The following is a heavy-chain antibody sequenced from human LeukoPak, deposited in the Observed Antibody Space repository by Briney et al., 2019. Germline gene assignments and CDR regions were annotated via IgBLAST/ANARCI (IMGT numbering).Heavy chain of an antibody. V-gene: IGHV5-51*01. D-gene: IGHD2-2*01. CDR2: IYPGDSDT. Sequence: GESLKISCKGSGYSFTSYWIGWVRQMPGKGLEWMGIIYPGDSDTRYSPSFQGQVTISADKSISTAYLQWSSLKASDTAMYYCARRLGYCSSTSCSANWFDPWGQGTLVTVSS. CDR3: ARRLGYCSSTSCSANWFDP. J-gene: IGHJ5*02. CDR1: GYSFTSYW.